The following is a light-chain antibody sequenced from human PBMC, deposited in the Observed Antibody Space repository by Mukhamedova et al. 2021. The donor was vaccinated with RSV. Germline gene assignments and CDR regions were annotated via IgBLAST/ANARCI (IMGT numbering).Light chain of an antibody. J-gene: IGKJ1*01. CDR3: QQYSRYPVT. V-gene: IGKV1-5*03. Sequence: WYQRRVHGKAPKLLIYKASSLESGVPSRFSVSGSATEFTLTISSLQPDDFATYYCQQYSRYPVTFGHGTKVEIK. CDR2: KAS.